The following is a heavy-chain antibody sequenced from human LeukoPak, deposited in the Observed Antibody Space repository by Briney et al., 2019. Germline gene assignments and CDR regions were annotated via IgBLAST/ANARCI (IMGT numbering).Heavy chain of an antibody. CDR2: IYYSGST. CDR1: GGSISSYY. J-gene: IGHJ4*02. V-gene: IGHV4-59*01. CDR3: ARAHSTGRIVDY. D-gene: IGHD3-22*01. Sequence: SETLSFTCTGSGGSISSYYWSWIRQPPGKGLEWIGYIYYSGSTNYNPSLKSRVTISLDTSKNQFSLKLNSVTAADTAVYYCARAHSTGRIVDYWGQGTLVTVSS.